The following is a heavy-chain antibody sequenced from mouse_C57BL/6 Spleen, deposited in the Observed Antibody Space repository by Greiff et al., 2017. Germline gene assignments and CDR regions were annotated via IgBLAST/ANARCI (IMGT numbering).Heavy chain of an antibody. V-gene: IGHV1-52*01. D-gene: IGHD1-1*01. CDR2: IDPSDSET. J-gene: IGHJ4*01. CDR1: GYTFTSYW. CDR3: ARVPYCGSSRYAMDY. Sequence: QVQLQQPGAELVRPGSSVKLSCKASGYTFTSYWMHWVKQRPIQGLEWIGNIDPSDSETHYNQKFKDKATLTVDKSSSTAYMQLSSLTSEDSAVYYCARVPYCGSSRYAMDYWGQGTSVTVSS.